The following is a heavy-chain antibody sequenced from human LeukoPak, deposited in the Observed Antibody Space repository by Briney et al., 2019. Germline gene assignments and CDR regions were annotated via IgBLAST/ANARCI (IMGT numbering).Heavy chain of an antibody. J-gene: IGHJ6*02. V-gene: IGHV4-59*02. CDR1: GFTVSSNY. D-gene: IGHD6-13*01. CDR3: ARDSSSWYFPGGYYYGMDV. Sequence: PGGSLRLSCAASGFTVSSNYMSWIRQPPGKGLEWIGYIYYSGSTNYNPSLKSRVTISVDTSKNQFSLKLSSVTAADTAVYYCARDSSSWYFPGGYYYGMDVWGQGTTVTVSS. CDR2: IYYSGST.